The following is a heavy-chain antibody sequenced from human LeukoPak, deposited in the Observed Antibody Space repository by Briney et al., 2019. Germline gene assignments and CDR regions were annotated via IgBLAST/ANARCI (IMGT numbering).Heavy chain of an antibody. V-gene: IGHV3-74*01. CDR3: ARSAYYDRSGYYHDY. CDR2: INTDGSST. J-gene: IGHJ4*01. Sequence: GGSLRLSCAASGFTFSRYWIHWVRQAPGKGLVWVSRINTDGSSTTYADSVKGRFTISRDNAKNTLYLQMNSLRAEDTAVYYCARSAYYDRSGYYHDYWGQGTLVTASS. D-gene: IGHD3-22*01. CDR1: GFTFSRYW.